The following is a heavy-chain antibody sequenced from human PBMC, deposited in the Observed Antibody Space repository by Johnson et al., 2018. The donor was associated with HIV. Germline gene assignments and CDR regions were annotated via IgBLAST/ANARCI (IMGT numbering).Heavy chain of an antibody. V-gene: IGHV3-20*04. D-gene: IGHD6-6*01. J-gene: IGHJ3*02. CDR3: ARDGRGEQLVDQGDAFDI. CDR2: INWNGGST. CDR1: GFTFDDYG. Sequence: EVQLVESGGGVVRPGGSLRLSCAASGFTFDDYGMSWVRQATGKGLEWVSGINWNGGSTAYGDSVTGRFTISRDNAKNSLYLQMNSLRAEDTALYFCARDGRGEQLVDQGDAFDIWGQGTMVTVSS.